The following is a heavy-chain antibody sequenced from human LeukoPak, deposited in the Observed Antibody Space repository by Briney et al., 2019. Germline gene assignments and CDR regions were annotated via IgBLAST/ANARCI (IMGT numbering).Heavy chain of an antibody. J-gene: IGHJ6*03. CDR3: AKVSGSGSYFAYYYYMDV. V-gene: IGHV4-38-2*02. CDR1: GYSISSGYY. CDR2: IYHSGNT. Sequence: SETLSLTCTVSGYSISSGYYWGWIRQSPGKGLEWIGSIYHSGNTYYNPSLKSRVTISVDMSKNQFSLKLSSVTAADTAVYYCAKVSGSGSYFAYYYYMDVWGKGTTVTVSS. D-gene: IGHD3-10*01.